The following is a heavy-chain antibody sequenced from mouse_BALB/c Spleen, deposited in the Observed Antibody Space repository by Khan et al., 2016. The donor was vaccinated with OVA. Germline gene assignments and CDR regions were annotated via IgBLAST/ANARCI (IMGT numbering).Heavy chain of an antibody. V-gene: IGHV1-77*01. CDR3: ARRNYFGYTFAY. CDR1: GYTFTDYY. D-gene: IGHD1-2*01. J-gene: IGHJ3*01. CDR2: ISPGSGDT. Sequence: QVRLQQSGAELARPGASVKLSCKASGYTFTDYYINWVKQRTGQGLEWIGEISPGSGDTYYTERFKGKSTLPANKSSSTAYIQLSSLASDAAAVYFCARRNYFGYTFAYWGQGTLVTVSA.